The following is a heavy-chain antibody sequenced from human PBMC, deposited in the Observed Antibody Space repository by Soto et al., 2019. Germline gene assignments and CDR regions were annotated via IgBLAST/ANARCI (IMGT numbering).Heavy chain of an antibody. J-gene: IGHJ4*02. CDR1: GFTFNTYA. CDR2: ISSDGFNK. V-gene: IGHV3-30*18. CDR3: AKDPITNGWSANYFDY. Sequence: QVQLVESGGGVVQPGRSLRLSCTASGFTFNTYAMHWVRQAPGRGLEWVAIISSDGFNKYYADSVKGRFTISRDNSKNTLYVQMKRLRAEDTAVYYCAKDPITNGWSANYFDYWGQGTLVTVSS. D-gene: IGHD6-19*01.